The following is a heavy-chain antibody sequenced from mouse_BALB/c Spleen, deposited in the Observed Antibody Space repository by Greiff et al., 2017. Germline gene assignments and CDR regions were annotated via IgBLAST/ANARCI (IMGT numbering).Heavy chain of an antibody. Sequence: EVTLMESGGGLVKPGGSLKLSCAASGFTFSSYAMSWVRQSPEKRLEWVAEISSGGSYTYYPDTVTGRFTISRDNAKNTLYLEMSSLRSEDTAMYYCARITTAYDLDYWGQGTTLTVSS. D-gene: IGHD1-2*01. V-gene: IGHV5-9-4*01. J-gene: IGHJ2*01. CDR3: ARITTAYDLDY. CDR1: GFTFSSYA. CDR2: ISSGGSYT.